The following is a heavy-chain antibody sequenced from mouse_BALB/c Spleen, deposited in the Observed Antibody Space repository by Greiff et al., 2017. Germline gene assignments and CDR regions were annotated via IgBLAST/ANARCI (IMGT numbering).Heavy chain of an antibody. J-gene: IGHJ4*01. D-gene: IGHD1-1*02. CDR2: INPGSGGT. Sequence: VQLQQSGAELVRPGTSVKVSCKASGYAFTNYLIEWVKQRPGQGLEWIGVINPGSGGTNYNEKFKGKATLTADKSSSTAYMQLSSLTSDDSAVYFCARLWSDAMDYWGQGTSVTVSS. CDR3: ARLWSDAMDY. V-gene: IGHV1-54*01. CDR1: GYAFTNYL.